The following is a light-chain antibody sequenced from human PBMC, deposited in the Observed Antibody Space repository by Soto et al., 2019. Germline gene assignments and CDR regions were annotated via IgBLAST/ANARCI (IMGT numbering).Light chain of an antibody. Sequence: DIQMAQSPSTVSASVGDTVTITCRASQSISTRLAWYQQKAGTAPKVLIYDASRLESGVPSRISGSGSGTEFTLTISRLQPDDFARYYCQHYDSYSWTFGQGTKVEIK. V-gene: IGKV1-5*01. CDR3: QHYDSYSWT. CDR2: DAS. J-gene: IGKJ1*01. CDR1: QSISTR.